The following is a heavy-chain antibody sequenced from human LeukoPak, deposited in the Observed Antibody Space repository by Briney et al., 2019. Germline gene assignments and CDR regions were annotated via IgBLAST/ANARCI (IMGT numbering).Heavy chain of an antibody. J-gene: IGHJ6*02. CDR2: IYYSGST. Sequence: SETLSLTCTVSGGSVSSGTYYWSWIRQPPGKGLEWIGYIYYSGSTNYNASLKSRVTISVDTSKNQFSLKLSSVTAADAAVYYCARDGALRFLEWLFYYYGMDVWGQGTTVTVSS. CDR1: GGSVSSGTYY. V-gene: IGHV4-61*01. CDR3: ARDGALRFLEWLFYYYGMDV. D-gene: IGHD3-3*01.